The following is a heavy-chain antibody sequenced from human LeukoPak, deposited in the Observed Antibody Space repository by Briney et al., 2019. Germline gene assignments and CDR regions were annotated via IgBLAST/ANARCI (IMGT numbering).Heavy chain of an antibody. CDR1: GGSISSGDYY. D-gene: IGHD4-17*01. CDR2: IYYSGST. Sequence: SQTLSLTCTVSGGSISSGDYYWSWIRQPPGKGLEWIGYIYYSGSTYYNPSLKSRVTISVDTSKNQFSLKLSSVTAADTAVYYCATSYGDYAAAFDIRGQGTMVTVSS. J-gene: IGHJ3*02. CDR3: ATSYGDYAAAFDI. V-gene: IGHV4-30-4*01.